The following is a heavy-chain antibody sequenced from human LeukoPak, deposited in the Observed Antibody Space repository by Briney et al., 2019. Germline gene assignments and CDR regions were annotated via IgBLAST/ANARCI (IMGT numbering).Heavy chain of an antibody. V-gene: IGHV7-4-1*02. CDR2: INTNTGNP. Sequence: ASVKVSCKASGYTFTSYAMNWVRQAPGQGLEWMGWINTNTGNPTYAQGFTGRFVFSLDTSVSTAYLQISSLKAEDTAVYYCARDYDYYDSSGYYYFDYWGQGTLVTVS. CDR1: GYTFTSYA. J-gene: IGHJ4*02. D-gene: IGHD3-22*01. CDR3: ARDYDYYDSSGYYYFDY.